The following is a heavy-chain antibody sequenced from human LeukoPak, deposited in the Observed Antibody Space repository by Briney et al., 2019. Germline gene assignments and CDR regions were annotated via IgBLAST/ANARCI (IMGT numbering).Heavy chain of an antibody. D-gene: IGHD3-10*01. J-gene: IGHJ6*04. V-gene: IGHV3-21*01. CDR1: GFTFSSYS. Sequence: GGSLRLSCAASGFTFSSYSMNWVRQAPGKGLEWVSSISSSSSYIYYADSVKGRFTISRDNAKNSLYLQMNSLRAEDTAVYHCARSSAMVRGAVDVWGKGTTVTVSS. CDR2: ISSSSSYI. CDR3: ARSSAMVRGAVDV.